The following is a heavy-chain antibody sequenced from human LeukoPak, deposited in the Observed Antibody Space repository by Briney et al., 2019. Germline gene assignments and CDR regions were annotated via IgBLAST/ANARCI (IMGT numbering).Heavy chain of an antibody. J-gene: IGHJ5*02. CDR3: ARGGRYCSSTSCYEGWFDP. CDR1: GYTFTMYG. Sequence: ASVKVSCKASGYTFTMYGISWVRQAPGQGLEWMGWISAYSGNTNYAQKLQGRVTMTTDTSTSTAYMELRSLRSDDTAVYYCARGGRYCSSTSCYEGWFDPWGQGTLVTVSS. CDR2: ISAYSGNT. D-gene: IGHD2-2*01. V-gene: IGHV1-18*01.